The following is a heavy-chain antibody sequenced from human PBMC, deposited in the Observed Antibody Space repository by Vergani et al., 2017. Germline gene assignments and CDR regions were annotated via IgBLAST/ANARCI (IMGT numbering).Heavy chain of an antibody. CDR3: ARDIRRYCSSTSCWVPMDV. CDR2: ISYDGSNK. J-gene: IGHJ6*04. CDR1: GFTFSSYA. V-gene: IGHV3-30-3*01. D-gene: IGHD2-2*01. Sequence: QVQLVESGGGVVQPGRSLRLSCAASGFTFSSYAMHWVRQAPGKGLEWVAVISYDGSNKYYADSVKGRFTISRDNSKNTLYLQMNSLRAEDTAVYYCARDIRRYCSSTSCWVPMDVWGKG.